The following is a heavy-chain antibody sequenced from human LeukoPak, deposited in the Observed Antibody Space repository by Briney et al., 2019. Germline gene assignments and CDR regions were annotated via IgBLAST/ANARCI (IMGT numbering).Heavy chain of an antibody. J-gene: IGHJ4*02. CDR1: GYSFTSYW. D-gene: IGHD2-2*01. Sequence: GESLKISCKGSGYSFTSYWIGWVRQMPGKGLEWMGIIYPGDSDTRYSPSFLGQVTISADKSISTAYLQWSSLKASDTAMYYCARGHSFCSSTSCRFDYWGQGTLVTVSS. V-gene: IGHV5-51*01. CDR3: ARGHSFCSSTSCRFDY. CDR2: IYPGDSDT.